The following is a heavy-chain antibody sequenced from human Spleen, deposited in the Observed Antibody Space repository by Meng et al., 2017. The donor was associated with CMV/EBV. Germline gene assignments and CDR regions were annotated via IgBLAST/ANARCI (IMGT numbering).Heavy chain of an antibody. V-gene: IGHV1-2*02. CDR1: GYTLTDYY. Sequence: QVHLVESVAGVKKPGASLTVSCKASGYTLTDYYRHWLRQAPGQWLEWMGCINPSDDTNYTQNFQGRVTMSRDMSINTVYIELSRVTSNDTAVYYCARSSGWSRFDHWGQGTLVTVSS. CDR3: ARSSGWSRFDH. D-gene: IGHD6-19*01. J-gene: IGHJ4*02. CDR2: INPSDDT.